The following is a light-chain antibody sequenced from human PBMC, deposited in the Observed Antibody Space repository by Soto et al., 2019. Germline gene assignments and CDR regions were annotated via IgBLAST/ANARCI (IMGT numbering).Light chain of an antibody. V-gene: IGKV3-20*01. J-gene: IGKJ2*01. CDR3: QHYDGSPRT. CDR2: GVF. CDR1: QTVNSDY. Sequence: ETVLTQSPGTVSLSPGERATLSCTTSQTVNSDYLAWYQQKPGQAPRLLIYGVFNRATGIPDRFSGSGSGTYFTLTISGLEPEDSAVYYCQHYDGSPRTFGLGTNLEI.